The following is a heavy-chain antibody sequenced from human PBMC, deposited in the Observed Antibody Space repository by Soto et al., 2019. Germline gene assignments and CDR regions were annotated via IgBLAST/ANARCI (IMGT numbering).Heavy chain of an antibody. V-gene: IGHV3-9*01. D-gene: IGHD1-20*01. CDR2: ISWNSGSI. CDR3: VKDKWYNYPWYLDY. CDR1: GFTFDDYA. Sequence: HPGGSLRLSCAASGFTFDDYAMHWVRQAPGKGLEWVASISWNSGSIGYADSVKGRFTISRDNAKNSLSLQMNSLRPEDTALYYCVKDKWYNYPWYLDYWGQGTLVTVSS. J-gene: IGHJ4*02.